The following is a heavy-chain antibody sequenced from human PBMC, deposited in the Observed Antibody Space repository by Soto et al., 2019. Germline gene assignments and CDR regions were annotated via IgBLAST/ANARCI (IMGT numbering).Heavy chain of an antibody. CDR2: VSYDGRDK. CDR3: AKAGGGEFDS. CDR1: GFTFTSYG. J-gene: IGHJ4*02. Sequence: QVQLVESGGGVVQPGGSLRLSCAASGFTFTSYGMHWVRQAPGKGLEWVALVSYDGRDKNYADSVKGRFTISRDTSKNTLYLQMNSLRGSDTAVYYCAKAGGGEFDSWGQGALVAVSS. V-gene: IGHV3-30*18. D-gene: IGHD3-16*01.